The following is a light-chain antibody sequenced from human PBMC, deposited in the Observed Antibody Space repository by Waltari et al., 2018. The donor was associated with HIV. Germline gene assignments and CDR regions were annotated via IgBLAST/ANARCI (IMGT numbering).Light chain of an antibody. V-gene: IGLV2-14*01. CDR1: SSDVGDYRS. Sequence: QSALTQPASVSGSPGQSITISCSGTSSDVGDYRSVSWYQLHPGKAPQLLIFQVNTRPSGVSTPFSGSKSGNTASLTISGLQTEDEGDYYCSSFAAGGTQVFGTGTKVTV. CDR3: SSFAAGGTQV. CDR2: QVN. J-gene: IGLJ1*01.